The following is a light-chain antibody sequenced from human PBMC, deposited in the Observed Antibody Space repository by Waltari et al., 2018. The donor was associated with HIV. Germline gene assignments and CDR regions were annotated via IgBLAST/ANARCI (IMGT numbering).Light chain of an antibody. J-gene: IGLJ3*02. Sequence: QSALTQPPSASGAPGQRVTISCSGSSANIGNTVYWYQQLPGTAPKVLIYRDNQRPSGVPDRFSGSRSGTSASLDVSGLRSEDEANYICAAWDDILSGWVFGGGTKLTVL. V-gene: IGLV1-47*01. CDR2: RDN. CDR1: SANIGNT. CDR3: AAWDDILSGWV.